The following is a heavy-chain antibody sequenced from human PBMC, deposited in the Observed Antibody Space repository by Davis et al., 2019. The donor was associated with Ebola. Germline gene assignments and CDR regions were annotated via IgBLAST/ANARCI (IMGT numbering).Heavy chain of an antibody. Sequence: SVQVSCMASGYTFTGYHMHWVRQAPAQGLEGMGRMNPHSGGTNYAQKFQGRVTMITDTSISTAYMELNRLTYDDTAVYYCARLCSSSCPNDYWGQGTLVTVSS. V-gene: IGHV1-2*06. CDR2: MNPHSGGT. J-gene: IGHJ4*02. CDR1: GYTFTGYH. CDR3: ARLCSSSCPNDY. D-gene: IGHD6-13*01.